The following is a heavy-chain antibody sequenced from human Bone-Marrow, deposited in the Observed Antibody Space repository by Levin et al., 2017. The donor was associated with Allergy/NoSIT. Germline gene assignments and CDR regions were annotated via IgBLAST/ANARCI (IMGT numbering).Heavy chain of an antibody. CDR3: ARDCGRPYGSGSPTKNGEDV. J-gene: IGHJ6*02. CDR2: IKQDGSEK. CDR1: GFTFSSYW. D-gene: IGHD3-10*01. V-gene: IGHV3-7*01. Sequence: GESLKISCAASGFTFSSYWMSWVRQAPGKGLEWVANIKQDGSEKYYVDSVKGRFTISRDNAKNSLYLQMNSLRAEDTAVYYCARDCGRPYGSGSPTKNGEDVWGQGTTVTVSS.